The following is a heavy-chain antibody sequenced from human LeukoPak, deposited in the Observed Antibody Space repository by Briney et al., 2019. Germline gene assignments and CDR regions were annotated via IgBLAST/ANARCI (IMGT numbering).Heavy chain of an antibody. CDR3: ARYYYGSGPFDY. D-gene: IGHD3-10*01. Sequence: SETLSLACTVSGGSISSDSWSWIRQPPGKGLEWIGYIHYSGGTNYNPSLKSRVTISIDTSKNQFSLKLSSVTAADTAVYYCARYYYGSGPFDYWGQGTLVTVSS. CDR1: GGSISSDS. J-gene: IGHJ4*02. CDR2: IHYSGGT. V-gene: IGHV4-59*01.